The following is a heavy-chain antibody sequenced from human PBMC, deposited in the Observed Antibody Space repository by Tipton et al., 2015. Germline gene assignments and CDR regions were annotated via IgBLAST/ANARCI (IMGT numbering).Heavy chain of an antibody. J-gene: IGHJ2*01. Sequence: SLRLSCAASGFTFSSYWMSWVRQAPGKGLEWVANIKQDGSEKYYLDSVKGRFTFSRDNAKNSLYLQMNRLRAEDTAVYYCARDYGDTWYFDLWGRGTLVTVSS. D-gene: IGHD4-17*01. CDR3: ARDYGDTWYFDL. V-gene: IGHV3-7*01. CDR1: GFTFSSYW. CDR2: IKQDGSEK.